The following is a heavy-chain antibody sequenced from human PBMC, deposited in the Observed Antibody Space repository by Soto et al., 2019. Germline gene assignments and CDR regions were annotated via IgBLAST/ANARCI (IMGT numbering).Heavy chain of an antibody. CDR3: AGGGWSSGYSYYYYYGMDV. Sequence: SETLSLTCTVSGGSISSYYWSWIRQPAGKGLEWIGRIYTSGSTNYNPSLKSRVTMSVDTSKNQFSLKLSSVTAADTAVYYCAGGGWSSGYSYYYYYGMDVWGQGTTVTVSS. D-gene: IGHD5-18*01. CDR1: GGSISSYY. V-gene: IGHV4-4*07. CDR2: IYTSGST. J-gene: IGHJ6*02.